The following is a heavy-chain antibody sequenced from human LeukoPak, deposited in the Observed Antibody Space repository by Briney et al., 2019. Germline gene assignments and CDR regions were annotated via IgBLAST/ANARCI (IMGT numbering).Heavy chain of an antibody. D-gene: IGHD5-18*01. CDR1: GGSISSYY. Sequence: SETLSLTCTVSGGSISSYYWSWIRQPAGKGLEWIGRVLTSGTTNYNPSLKSRVTLSVDTSERHFSLNLRSVTAADTAVYYCACAYSTGFFDYWGQGKLVTVSS. CDR2: VLTSGTT. J-gene: IGHJ4*02. CDR3: ACAYSTGFFDY. V-gene: IGHV4-4*07.